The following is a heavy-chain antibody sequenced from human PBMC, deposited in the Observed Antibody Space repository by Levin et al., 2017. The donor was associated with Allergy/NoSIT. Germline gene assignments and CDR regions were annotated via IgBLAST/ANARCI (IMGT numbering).Heavy chain of an antibody. Sequence: GGSLRLSCAASGFTFSSYAMSWVRQAPGKGLEWVSAISGSGGSTYYADSVKGRFTISRDNSKNTLYLQMNSLRAEDTAVYYCAKAQYSGYSGVFSLSEGRGSPYDYWGQGTLVTVSS. J-gene: IGHJ4*02. V-gene: IGHV3-23*01. CDR3: AKAQYSGYSGVFSLSEGRGSPYDY. CDR1: GFTFSSYA. CDR2: ISGSGGST. D-gene: IGHD5-12*01.